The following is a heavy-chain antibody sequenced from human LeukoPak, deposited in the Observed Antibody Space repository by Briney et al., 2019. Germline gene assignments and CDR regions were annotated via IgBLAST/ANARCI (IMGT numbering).Heavy chain of an antibody. Sequence: GGSLRLSCAASGFTFSNYGMHWVRQAPGKGLEWVAVISYDESDKYYADSVKGRFTISRDNSKNTLYLQMNSLRPEDTGVYYCAKGVVAATNAAYYGTDVWGQGTTVTVSS. CDR2: ISYDESDK. CDR3: AKGVVAATNAAYYGTDV. CDR1: GFTFSNYG. J-gene: IGHJ6*02. D-gene: IGHD2-15*01. V-gene: IGHV3-30*18.